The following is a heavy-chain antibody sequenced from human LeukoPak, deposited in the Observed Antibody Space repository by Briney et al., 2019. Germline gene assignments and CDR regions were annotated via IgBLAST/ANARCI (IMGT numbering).Heavy chain of an antibody. D-gene: IGHD3-22*01. V-gene: IGHV3-7*01. CDR1: GFTFSSYW. CDR2: IKQDGSEK. Sequence: GGSLRLCCAASGFTFSSYWMSWVRQAPGKGLEWVANIKQDGSEKYYVDSVKGRFTISRDNAKNSLYLQMNSLRAEDTAVYYCARDYYYDSSGYDYWGQGTLVTVSS. J-gene: IGHJ4*02. CDR3: ARDYYYDSSGYDY.